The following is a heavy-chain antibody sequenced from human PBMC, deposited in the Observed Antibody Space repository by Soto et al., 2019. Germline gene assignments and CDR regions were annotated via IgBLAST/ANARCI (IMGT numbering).Heavy chain of an antibody. Sequence: QVQLVESGGGVVQPGRSLRLSCAASGFTFSSYGMHWVRQAPGKGLEWVAVISYDGSNKYYADSVKGRFTISRDNSKNTLYLRMNSLRAEDTAVYYCAKDSMITFGGVWPCYFDYWGQGTLVTVSS. D-gene: IGHD3-16*01. CDR3: AKDSMITFGGVWPCYFDY. CDR1: GFTFSSYG. CDR2: ISYDGSNK. V-gene: IGHV3-30*18. J-gene: IGHJ4*02.